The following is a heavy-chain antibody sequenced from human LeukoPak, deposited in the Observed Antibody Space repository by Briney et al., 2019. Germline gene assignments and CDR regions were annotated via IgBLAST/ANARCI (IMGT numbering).Heavy chain of an antibody. D-gene: IGHD6-19*01. CDR3: ARGGNSAWYFDY. Sequence: TSETLSLTCAVSGDSISSTNWWTWVRQPPGKGLEWIGEIYHSGSTNYNPSLKGRVTISLDNSENQFSLKLNSVTAADTAVYYCARGGNSAWYFDYWGQGTLVTVSS. J-gene: IGHJ4*02. V-gene: IGHV4-4*02. CDR2: IYHSGST. CDR1: GDSISSTNW.